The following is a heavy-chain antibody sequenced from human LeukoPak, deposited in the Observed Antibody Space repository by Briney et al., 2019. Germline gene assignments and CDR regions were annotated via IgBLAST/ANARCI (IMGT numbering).Heavy chain of an antibody. CDR2: ISGSGGST. V-gene: IGHV3-23*01. CDR1: GFTFSSYA. J-gene: IGHJ4*02. CDR3: AKDTGYYYDSSGYKTI. D-gene: IGHD3-22*01. Sequence: GGSLRLSCAASGFTFSSYAMSWVRQAPGKGLEWVSAISGSGGSTYYADSVKGRFIISRDNSKNTLYLQMNSLRAEDTAVYYCAKDTGYYYDSSGYKTIWGQGTLVTVSS.